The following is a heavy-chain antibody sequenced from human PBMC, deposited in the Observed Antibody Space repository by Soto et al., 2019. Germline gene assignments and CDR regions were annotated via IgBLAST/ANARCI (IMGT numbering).Heavy chain of an antibody. CDR2: INPTSGGT. Sequence: ASVKVACKASGYTFTGYDMHCVRQAPGQGREGMGWINPTSGGTHYAQKFQGWVTMTRDTSISTASMELSRLRSVDTVVYYCARDCGSYACDYWGQGTLVTVSS. D-gene: IGHD1-26*01. CDR1: GYTFTGYD. CDR3: ARDCGSYACDY. J-gene: IGHJ4*02. V-gene: IGHV1-2*04.